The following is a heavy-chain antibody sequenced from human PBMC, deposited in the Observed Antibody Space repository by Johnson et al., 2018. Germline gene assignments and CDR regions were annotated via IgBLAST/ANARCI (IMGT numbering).Heavy chain of an antibody. CDR1: GFTFSSYA. CDR2: ISGSGADT. V-gene: IGHV3-23*04. CDR3: AKDSIGGCSYGSCYHYYMDV. J-gene: IGHJ6*03. D-gene: IGHD3-10*01. Sequence: VQLVESGGGLEQPGGFLRLSCAVSGFTFSSYAMSWVRQAPRKGLEWVASISGSGADTYYADSVKGRFTISRDNSKNTVYLQMNSLRAEDTAVYYCAKDSIGGCSYGSCYHYYMDVWGKGTTVTVSS.